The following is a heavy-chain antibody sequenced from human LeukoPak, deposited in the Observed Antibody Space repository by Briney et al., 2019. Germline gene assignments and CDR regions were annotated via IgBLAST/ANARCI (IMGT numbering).Heavy chain of an antibody. CDR2: IYHSGST. CDR3: AREGCTNGVCYSFDY. D-gene: IGHD2-8*01. Sequence: SETLSLTCTVSGYSINSGYYWGWIRQPPGKGLEWIGSIYHSGSTYYNPSLKSRVAISVDTSKNQFSLKLNSVTAADTAVYYCAREGCTNGVCYSFDYWGQGTLVTVSS. J-gene: IGHJ4*02. V-gene: IGHV4-38-2*02. CDR1: GYSINSGYY.